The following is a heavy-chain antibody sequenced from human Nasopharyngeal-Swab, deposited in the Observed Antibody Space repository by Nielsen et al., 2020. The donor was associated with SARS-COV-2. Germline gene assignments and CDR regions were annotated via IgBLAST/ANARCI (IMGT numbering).Heavy chain of an antibody. Sequence: GGSLRLSCAASGFTFSSYWMHWVRQAPGKGLVWVSRINSDGSSTSYADSVKGRFTISRDNAKNTLYLQMISLRAEDTAVYYCARDGKALYYDFPESPLDYWGQGTLVTVSS. CDR3: ARDGKALYYDFPESPLDY. CDR2: INSDGSST. V-gene: IGHV3-74*01. J-gene: IGHJ4*02. D-gene: IGHD3-3*01. CDR1: GFTFSSYW.